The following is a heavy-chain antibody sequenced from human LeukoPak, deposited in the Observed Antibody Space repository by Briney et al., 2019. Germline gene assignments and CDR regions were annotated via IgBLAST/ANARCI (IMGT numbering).Heavy chain of an antibody. D-gene: IGHD6-19*01. CDR2: TYYRSKWYN. J-gene: IGHJ4*02. CDR1: GDSVSSKNGA. CDR3: ARDFGTTGWHTFDY. V-gene: IGHV6-1*01. Sequence: ASQTLSLTCVVSGDSVSSKNGAWNWIRQSPSRGLEWLGRTYYRSKWYNDYAESMEGRMTISQDTSKYQYSLHLNSVTPDDTAVYYCARDFGTTGWHTFDYWGQGTLVTVSS.